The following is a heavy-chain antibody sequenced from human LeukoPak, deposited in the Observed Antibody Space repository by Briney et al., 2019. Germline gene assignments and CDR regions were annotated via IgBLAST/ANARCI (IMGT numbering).Heavy chain of an antibody. CDR1: GGSISRSTYY. D-gene: IGHD6-13*01. CDR3: SRQECSNSYCDY. V-gene: IGHV4-39*01. Sequence: PSETLSLTCTVSGGSISRSTYYWGWIRQPPGKGLEWIGRIYYSGSTYYNPSLKSPVTISVDTSKNQVSLKLSSVTAADTAVYYCSRQECSNSYCDYWGQGTLVTVSS. CDR2: IYYSGST. J-gene: IGHJ4*02.